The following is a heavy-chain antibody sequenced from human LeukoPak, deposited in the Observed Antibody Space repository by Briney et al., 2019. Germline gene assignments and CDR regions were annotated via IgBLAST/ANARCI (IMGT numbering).Heavy chain of an antibody. J-gene: IGHJ4*02. Sequence: SLTLSCAASGFIFDDFSMFWVRQAPGKGLERVASITWHYRSTAYADSVRGRFTISRDNAKNSLYLQMNSLRHEDTAFYYCTKATTRRVPAARIYSWGQGTLVTVSS. V-gene: IGHV3-9*01. CDR1: GFIFDDFS. CDR2: ITWHYRST. D-gene: IGHD6-13*01. CDR3: TKATTRRVPAARIYS.